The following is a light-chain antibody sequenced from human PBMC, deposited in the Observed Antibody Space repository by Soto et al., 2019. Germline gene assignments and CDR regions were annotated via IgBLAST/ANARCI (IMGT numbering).Light chain of an antibody. CDR1: QSISSW. V-gene: IGKV1-5*03. J-gene: IGKJ1*01. Sequence: DIQMTQSPSTLSGGVGDRVTITFRASQSISSWLAWYQQKPGKAPKLLIYKASSLESGVPSRFSGSGSGTEVTRAISSLPPADVPTYYFQQYKSEPRVVVGSGTKVDIK. CDR3: QQYKSEPRVV. CDR2: KAS.